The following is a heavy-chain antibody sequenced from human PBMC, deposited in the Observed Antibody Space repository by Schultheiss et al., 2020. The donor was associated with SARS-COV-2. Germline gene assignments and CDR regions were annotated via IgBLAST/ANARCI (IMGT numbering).Heavy chain of an antibody. CDR3: ARDSSSWYYFDY. CDR2: IYSGGST. Sequence: GGSLRLSCAASGFTVSSNYMSWVRQAPGKGLEWVSVIYSGGSTYYADSVKGRFTISRDNSKNTLYLQMNSLRAEDTAVYYCARDSSSWYYFDYWGQGTLVTVS. V-gene: IGHV3-66*02. CDR1: GFTVSSNY. D-gene: IGHD6-13*01. J-gene: IGHJ4*02.